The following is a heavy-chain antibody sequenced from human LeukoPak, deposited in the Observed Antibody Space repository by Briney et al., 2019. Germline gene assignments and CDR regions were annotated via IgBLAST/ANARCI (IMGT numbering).Heavy chain of an antibody. V-gene: IGHV3-48*01. Sequence: PGGSLRLPCAASGFTFSSYTMNWVRQAPGKGLEWLSYISSSGSTIYYADSVKGRFTISRDNAKNPLYLQMNSLRAEDTAVYYCAKDLYGDYDFGYRGQGTLVTVSS. CDR1: GFTFSSYT. CDR3: AKDLYGDYDFGY. J-gene: IGHJ4*02. CDR2: ISSSGSTI. D-gene: IGHD4-17*01.